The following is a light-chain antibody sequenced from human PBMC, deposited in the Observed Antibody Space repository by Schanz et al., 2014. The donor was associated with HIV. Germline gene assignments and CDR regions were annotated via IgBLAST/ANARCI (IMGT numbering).Light chain of an antibody. J-gene: IGLJ2*01. Sequence: QSALTQPPSASGSPGQSVTISCTGTSSDVGGYNYVSWSQQHTGKATKIMIYDVTTLHSGVSSGFSGYKSGNTASLTFSXXXXEDEADYYCSSYAGSNNLVFGGGTKLTVL. V-gene: IGLV2-8*01. CDR1: SSDVGGYNY. CDR3: SSYAGSNNLV. CDR2: DVT.